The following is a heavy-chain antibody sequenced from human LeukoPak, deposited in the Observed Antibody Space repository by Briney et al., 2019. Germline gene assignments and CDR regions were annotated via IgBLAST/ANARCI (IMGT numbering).Heavy chain of an antibody. J-gene: IGHJ5*02. CDR3: AKGGKQLAFDP. D-gene: IGHD6-13*01. V-gene: IGHV3-23*01. Sequence: GGSLRLSCQASGFIFTDYAMSWVRQAPGKGLEWVSAISGSGGSTYYADSVKGRFTISRDNSKNTLYLQMNSLRAEDTAVYYCAKGGKQLAFDPWGQGTLVTVSS. CDR1: GFIFTDYA. CDR2: ISGSGGST.